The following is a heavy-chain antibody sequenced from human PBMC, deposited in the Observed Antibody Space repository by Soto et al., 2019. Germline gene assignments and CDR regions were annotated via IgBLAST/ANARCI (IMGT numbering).Heavy chain of an antibody. D-gene: IGHD3-3*01. Sequence: QLHLVQFGAVVKKPGASVTVSCWASGYPVTAYYMHWVRQAPGRGLEWRGGIDPATGAAKYTQTFRGRVTMTRDTSTSTVFMELSGLTSEDTAVFYCARGGGVGVAGSAAFDMWGQGTVVTVSS. V-gene: IGHV1-2*02. J-gene: IGHJ3*02. CDR2: IDPATGAA. CDR3: ARGGGVGVAGSAAFDM. CDR1: GYPVTAYY.